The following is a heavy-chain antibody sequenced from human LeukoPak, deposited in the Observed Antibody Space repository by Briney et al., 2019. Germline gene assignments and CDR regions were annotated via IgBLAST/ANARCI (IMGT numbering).Heavy chain of an antibody. CDR2: IRYDGSNK. V-gene: IGHV3-30*02. CDR1: GFTFSSYG. D-gene: IGHD3-3*01. Sequence: GGSLRLSCAASGFTFSSYGMHWVRQAPGKGLEWVAFIRYDGSNKYYADSVKGRFTISRDNSKNTLYLQMNSLRAEDTAVYYCARVSYDFWSGSPRRSIFDYWGQGTLVTVSS. CDR3: ARVSYDFWSGSPRRSIFDY. J-gene: IGHJ4*02.